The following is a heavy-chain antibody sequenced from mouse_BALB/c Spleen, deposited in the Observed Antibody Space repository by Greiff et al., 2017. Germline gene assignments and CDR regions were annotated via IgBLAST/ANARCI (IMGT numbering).Heavy chain of an antibody. J-gene: IGHJ2*01. D-gene: IGHD2-4*01. CDR2: IYPGDGDT. CDR3: ARSITGDY. CDR1: GYTFTSYW. V-gene: IGHV1-87*01. Sequence: QVQLQQSGAELARPGASVKLSCKASGYTFTSYWMQWVKQRPGQGLEWIGAIYPGDGDTRYTQKFKGKATLTADKSSSTAYMQLSSLASEDSAVYYCARSITGDYWGQGTTLTVSS.